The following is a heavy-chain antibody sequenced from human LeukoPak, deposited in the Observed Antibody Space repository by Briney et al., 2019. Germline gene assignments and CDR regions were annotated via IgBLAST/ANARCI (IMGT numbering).Heavy chain of an antibody. CDR2: IYSDGST. V-gene: IGHV3-66*01. Sequence: GSLRLSCAASGFXVSVDYMSWVRQAPGKGLEWVSVIYSDGSTYYADSVKGRFTISRDNSNNTLFLQLNSLRAEDMAVYYCARRYSGSYYGPLHFNYWGQGTLVTVSS. J-gene: IGHJ4*02. D-gene: IGHD1-26*01. CDR1: GFXVSVDY. CDR3: ARRYSGSYYGPLHFNY.